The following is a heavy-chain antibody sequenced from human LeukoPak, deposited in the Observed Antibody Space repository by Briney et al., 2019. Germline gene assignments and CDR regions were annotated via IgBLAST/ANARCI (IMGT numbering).Heavy chain of an antibody. V-gene: IGHV1-2*06. CDR2: INPNSGGT. J-gene: IGHJ4*02. CDR1: GYTFTGYY. Sequence: ASVKVSCKASGYTFTGYYMHWVRQAPGQGLEWMGRINPNSGGTNYAQKFQGRVTMTRDTSISTAYMELSRLRSDDTAVYYCARFFYYDASRPPFWGQGTLVAVSS. CDR3: ARFFYYDASRPPF. D-gene: IGHD3-16*01.